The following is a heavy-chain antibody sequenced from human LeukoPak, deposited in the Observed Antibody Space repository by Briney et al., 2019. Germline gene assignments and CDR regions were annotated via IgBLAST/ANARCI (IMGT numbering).Heavy chain of an antibody. V-gene: IGHV3-74*01. CDR2: INTDGSST. CDR1: GFTFSSYW. D-gene: IGHD6-6*01. J-gene: IGHJ4*02. CDR3: ARGKYSSSLG. Sequence: GGSPRLSCAASGFTFSSYWMHWVRQAPGKGLVWVSRINTDGSSTNYADSVKGRFTISRDNAKNTLYLQMNSLRAEDTAVYYCARGKYSSSLGGGQGTLVTVSS.